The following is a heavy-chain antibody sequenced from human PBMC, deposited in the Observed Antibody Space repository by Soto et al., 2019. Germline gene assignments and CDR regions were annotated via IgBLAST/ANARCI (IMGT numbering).Heavy chain of an antibody. CDR1: GGSISSYY. V-gene: IGHV4-59*01. CDR3: ARYKYNSYYDMDV. Sequence: QVQLQESGPGLVKPSETLSLTCTVSGGSISSYYWSWIRQPPGKGLEWIGYIYYSGITNYNPSLMSRVYITVDTSKNQFSLKLSSATAADTAVYSCARYKYNSYYDMDVWGQGTKFTVS. D-gene: IGHD1-20*01. CDR2: IYYSGIT. J-gene: IGHJ6*02.